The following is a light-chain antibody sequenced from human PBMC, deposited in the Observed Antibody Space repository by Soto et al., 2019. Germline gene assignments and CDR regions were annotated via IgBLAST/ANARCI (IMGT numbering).Light chain of an antibody. CDR1: QSVSRNY. CDR3: QQYGSSPLT. Sequence: TVLTQSPGTLSLSPGERPTLSCTASQSVSRNYVAWYRQKPGQAPRLLIYGASSRATGIPDRFGGSGSGTDFTLTINRLEPEDFAVYYCQQYGSSPLTFGGGTKVDIK. CDR2: GAS. V-gene: IGKV3-20*01. J-gene: IGKJ4*01.